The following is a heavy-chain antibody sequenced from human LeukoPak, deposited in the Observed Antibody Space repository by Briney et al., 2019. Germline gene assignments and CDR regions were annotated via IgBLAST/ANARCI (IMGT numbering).Heavy chain of an antibody. J-gene: IGHJ5*02. Sequence: SQTLSLTRAISRGSVSSNSVTWNWIRQSTSRGLEWLGRTYYRYTWYNDYAVSVRGRITVNPDTSKNQFSLHLNSVTPEDTAVYYCARRLTQYDCFDPWGQGILVTVSS. CDR3: ARRLTQYDCFDP. CDR1: RGSVSSNSVT. V-gene: IGHV6-1*01. D-gene: IGHD2-2*01. CDR2: TYYRYTWYN.